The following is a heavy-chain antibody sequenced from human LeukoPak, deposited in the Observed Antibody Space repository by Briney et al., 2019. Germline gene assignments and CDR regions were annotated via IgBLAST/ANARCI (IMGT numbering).Heavy chain of an antibody. J-gene: IGHJ6*03. V-gene: IGHV4-39*07. CDR1: GGSISSSSYY. CDR2: IYYSGST. D-gene: IGHD3-16*01. Sequence: SETLSLTCSVSGGSISSSSYYWGWIRQPPGKGLEWIGSIYYSGSTYYNPSLKSRATMSVDTSKNPFSLKLSSVTAADTAVYYRARDGLGQNYYYYYMDVWGKGTTVTISS. CDR3: ARDGLGQNYYYYYMDV.